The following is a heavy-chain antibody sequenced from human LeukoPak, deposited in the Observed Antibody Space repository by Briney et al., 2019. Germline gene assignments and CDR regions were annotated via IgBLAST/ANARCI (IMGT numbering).Heavy chain of an antibody. CDR3: ARAQNENIVVVPDCLRNNWFDP. CDR2: IYYSGGT. D-gene: IGHD2-2*01. CDR1: GGSISSYY. J-gene: IGHJ5*02. V-gene: IGHV4-59*12. Sequence: SETLSLTCTVSGGSISSYYWSWIRQPPGKGLEWIGYIYYSGGTNYNPSLKSRVTISVDTSKNQFSLKLSSVTAADTAVYYCARAQNENIVVVPDCLRNNWFDPWGQGTLVTVSS.